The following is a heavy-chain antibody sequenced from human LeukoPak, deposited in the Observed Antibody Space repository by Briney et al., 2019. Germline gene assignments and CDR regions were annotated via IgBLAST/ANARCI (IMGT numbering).Heavy chain of an antibody. CDR3: ARDTKRIAARRNWFDP. Sequence: SETLSLTCTVSGGSISSSSYYWGWIRQPPGKGLEWIGSIYYSGSTYYNPSLKSRVTISVDTSKNQFSLKLSSVTAADTAVYYCARDTKRIAARRNWFDPWGQGTLVTVSS. D-gene: IGHD6-6*01. CDR1: GGSISSSSYY. J-gene: IGHJ5*02. CDR2: IYYSGST. V-gene: IGHV4-39*07.